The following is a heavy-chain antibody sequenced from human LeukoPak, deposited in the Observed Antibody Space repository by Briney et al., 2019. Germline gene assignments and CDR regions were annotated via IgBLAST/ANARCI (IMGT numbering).Heavy chain of an antibody. D-gene: IGHD3-9*01. CDR3: ARGRGGLRYFDWFNLRGYYFDY. CDR2: INHSGST. J-gene: IGHJ4*02. CDR1: GFTFSSYS. V-gene: IGHV4-34*01. Sequence: GSLRLFCAASGFTFSSYSMNWVRQAPGKGLEWIGEINHSGSTNYNPSLKSRVTISVDTSKNQFSLKLSSVTAADTAVYYCARGRGGLRYFDWFNLRGYYFDYWGQGTLVTVSS.